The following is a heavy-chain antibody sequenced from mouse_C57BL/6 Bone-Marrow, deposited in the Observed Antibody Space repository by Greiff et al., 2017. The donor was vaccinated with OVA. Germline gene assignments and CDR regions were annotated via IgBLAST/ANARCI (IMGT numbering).Heavy chain of an antibody. CDR3: ASYGPWFAY. J-gene: IGHJ3*01. CDR2: ISDGGSYT. D-gene: IGHD1-1*02. V-gene: IGHV5-4*01. CDR1: GFTFSSYA. Sequence: EVQVVESGGGLVKPGGSLKLSCAASGFTFSSYAMSWVRQTPEKRLEWVATISDGGSYTYYPDNVKGRFTISRDNAKNNLYLQMSHLKSEDTAMYYCASYGPWFAYWGQGTLVTVSA.